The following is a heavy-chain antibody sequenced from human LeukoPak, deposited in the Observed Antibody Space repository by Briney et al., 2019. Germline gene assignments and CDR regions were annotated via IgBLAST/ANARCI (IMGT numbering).Heavy chain of an antibody. CDR2: INQNGREK. CDR1: GFSFRSHW. CDR3: ARANVPAGLALDY. J-gene: IGHJ4*02. V-gene: IGHV3-7*04. Sequence: GGSLRLSCAASGFSFRSHWMTWVRQAPGKGLEWVANINQNGREKYYVDSVKGRFTVSRDNTKNSLYLQMNSLRAEDTAVYYCARANVPAGLALDYWVQGTLVTVSS. D-gene: IGHD2-8*01.